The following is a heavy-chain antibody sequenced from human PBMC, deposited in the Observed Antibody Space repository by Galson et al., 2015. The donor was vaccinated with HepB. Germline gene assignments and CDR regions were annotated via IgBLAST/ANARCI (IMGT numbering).Heavy chain of an antibody. CDR2: IKSKTDGGTT. CDR3: TTGRWSSWYIVNY. J-gene: IGHJ4*02. CDR1: GLTFSNAW. D-gene: IGHD6-13*01. V-gene: IGHV3-15*01. Sequence: SLRLSCAASGLTFSNAWMSWVRQAPGKGLEWVGRIKSKTDGGTTDYAAPVKGRFTISRDDSKNTLYLQMNSLKTEDTAVYYCTTGRWSSWYIVNYWGQGTLVTVSS.